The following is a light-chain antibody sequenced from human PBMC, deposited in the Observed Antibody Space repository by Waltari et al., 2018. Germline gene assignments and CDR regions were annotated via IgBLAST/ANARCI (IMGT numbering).Light chain of an antibody. CDR2: RNN. CDR1: RSNIGSNY. CDR3: AAWDDSLSGRV. J-gene: IGLJ3*02. Sequence: QSVLTQPPSASGTPGQRVTISCSGSRSNIGSNYVYWYQQLPGTAPKLLIYRNNQRPSVVPGRFSGPKSGTSASLAISGLRAEDEADYYCAAWDDSLSGRVFGGGTKVTVL. V-gene: IGLV1-47*01.